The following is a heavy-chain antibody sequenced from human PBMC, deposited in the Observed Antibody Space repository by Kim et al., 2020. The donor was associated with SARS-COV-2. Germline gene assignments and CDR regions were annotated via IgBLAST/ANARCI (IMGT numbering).Heavy chain of an antibody. CDR2: ISYDGENR. V-gene: IGHV3-33*03. CDR1: GFTFNSYG. J-gene: IGHJ4*02. D-gene: IGHD1-26*01. Sequence: GGSLRLSCVASGFTFNSYGMYWVRQAPGKGLEWVALISYDGENRFYADSVRGRFTVSRDNLENTLYLEMDSLTVEDTALYYCAKEWVNSGTYPDKWGQGTLVIVSS. CDR3: AKEWVNSGTYPDK.